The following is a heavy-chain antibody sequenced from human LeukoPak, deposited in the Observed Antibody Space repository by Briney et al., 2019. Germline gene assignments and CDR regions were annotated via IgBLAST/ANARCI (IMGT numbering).Heavy chain of an antibody. CDR3: ARPGRATVTRLDY. CDR1: GYSFTSYW. CDR2: IYPGDSDT. D-gene: IGHD4-17*01. J-gene: IGHJ4*02. Sequence: GESLKISCKGSGYSFTSYWIGWVRQMPGKGLEWMGIIYPGDSDTRYSPSFQGQVNISADKSISTAFLQWSSLKASDTAMYYCARPGRATVTRLDYWGQGTLVTVTS. V-gene: IGHV5-51*01.